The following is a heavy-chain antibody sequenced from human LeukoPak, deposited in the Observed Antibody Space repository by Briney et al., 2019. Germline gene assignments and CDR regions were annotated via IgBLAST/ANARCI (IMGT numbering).Heavy chain of an antibody. CDR3: ARGGTYYYDSSGYYHFDY. V-gene: IGHV3-11*01. J-gene: IGHJ4*02. CDR2: ISSSGRTI. CDR1: GFTFSDYY. D-gene: IGHD3-22*01. Sequence: PGGSLRLSCAASGFTFSDYYMSWIRQTPGKGLEWVSYISSSGRTIYYADSVKGRFTISRDNAKNSMYLQMNSLRAEDTAVYYCARGGTYYYDSSGYYHFDYWGQGTLVTVSS.